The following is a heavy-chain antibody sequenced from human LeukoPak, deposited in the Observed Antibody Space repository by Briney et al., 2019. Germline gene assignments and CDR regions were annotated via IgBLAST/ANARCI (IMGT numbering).Heavy chain of an antibody. Sequence: GGSLRLSCAASGFTFSSYAMHWVRQAPGKGLEWVAVISYDGSNKYYADSVKGRFTISRDNSKNTLYLQMNSLRAEDTAVYYCARDFGYCSSTSCYGSYYYYYGMDVWGQGTTVTVSS. D-gene: IGHD2-2*01. CDR1: GFTFSSYA. CDR3: ARDFGYCSSTSCYGSYYYYYGMDV. J-gene: IGHJ6*02. V-gene: IGHV3-30-3*01. CDR2: ISYDGSNK.